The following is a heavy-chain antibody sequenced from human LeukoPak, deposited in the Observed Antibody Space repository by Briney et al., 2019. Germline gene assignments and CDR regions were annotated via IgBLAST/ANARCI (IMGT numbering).Heavy chain of an antibody. CDR3: GKDQRWESPHYLDS. CDR1: GFTFSSSA. CDR2: ISASGGST. J-gene: IGHJ4*02. V-gene: IGHV3-23*01. D-gene: IGHD1-26*01. Sequence: GGSLRLSCAASGFTFSSSAMSWVRQVPGKGLEWVSGISASGGSTSYADSVRGRFTISRDNSKNTLYVQMNSLRDEDTAVYYCGKDQRWESPHYLDSWGQGTLVTVSS.